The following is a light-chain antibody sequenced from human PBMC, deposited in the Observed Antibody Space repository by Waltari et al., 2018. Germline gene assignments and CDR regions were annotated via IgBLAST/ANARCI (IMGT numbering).Light chain of an antibody. CDR3: QTGGHGTWV. J-gene: IGLJ3*02. Sequence: QLVLTQSPSASASLGASVTLTCTLSSGHTSNLVAWLPQQPENGPRYWMKVHRDGSQSKGDEVPDRFSGSSSGAERYLTISSLQSEDEADYYCQTGGHGTWVFGGGTKLTVL. V-gene: IGLV4-69*01. CDR1: SGHTSNL. CDR2: VHRDGSQ.